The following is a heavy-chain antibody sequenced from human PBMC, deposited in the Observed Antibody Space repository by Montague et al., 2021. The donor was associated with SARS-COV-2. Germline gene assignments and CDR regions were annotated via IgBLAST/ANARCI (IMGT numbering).Heavy chain of an antibody. Sequence: SETLSLTCAVYDGSFSDYSWTWIRQPPGKGLEWIGEINHGGSTNYNPSLKSRVTISVDTSKNQFSLKMTSVTAADTAVYYCARGGQPINMVVVVVTGGEYYFDVWGKGTLVAVSS. J-gene: IGHJ4*02. CDR3: ARGGQPINMVVVVVTGGEYYFDV. CDR1: DGSFSDYS. V-gene: IGHV4-34*01. CDR2: INHGGST. D-gene: IGHD3-22*01.